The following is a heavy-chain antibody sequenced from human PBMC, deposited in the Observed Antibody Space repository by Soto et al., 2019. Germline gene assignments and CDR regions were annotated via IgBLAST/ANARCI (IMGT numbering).Heavy chain of an antibody. CDR3: ARHEVTMAYYFDY. V-gene: IGHV4-59*08. Sequence: QVQLQESGPGLVKPSETLSLTCTVSGGSISSYYWSWIRQPPGKGLEWIGYIYYSGSTTYNPSLXXRXXISVDTSKTQLSLNLSSVTAAATAVYYCARHEVTMAYYFDYWGQGTLVTVSS. J-gene: IGHJ4*02. CDR2: IYYSGST. CDR1: GGSISSYY. D-gene: IGHD3-10*01.